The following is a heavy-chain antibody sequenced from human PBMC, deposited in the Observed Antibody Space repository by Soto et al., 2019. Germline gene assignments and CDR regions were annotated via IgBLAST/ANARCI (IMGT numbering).Heavy chain of an antibody. V-gene: IGHV3-73*01. CDR3: ARAYGAYPTTRVVDC. J-gene: IGHJ4*02. CDR2: IRSKANSYAT. CDR1: GFTFSGSA. Sequence: PGGSLRLSCAASGFTFSGSAMHWVRQASGKGLEWVGRIRSKANSYATAYAASVEGRFTVSRDNSKNTLYLQMNSLRPEDTAVYYCARAYGAYPTTRVVDCWGQGTLVTVSS. D-gene: IGHD4-17*01.